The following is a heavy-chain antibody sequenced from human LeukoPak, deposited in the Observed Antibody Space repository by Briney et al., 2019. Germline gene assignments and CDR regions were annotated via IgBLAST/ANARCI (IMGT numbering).Heavy chain of an antibody. CDR1: GGSISSSSYY. J-gene: IGHJ5*02. Sequence: SETLSLTCTVSGGSISSSSYYWGWIRQPPGKGLEWIGSIYYSGSTYYNPSLKSRVTISVDTSKNQFSLKLSSVTAADTAVYYCARIYAYYFGSGTYRGTWFDPWGQGTLVTVSS. CDR3: ARIYAYYFGSGTYRGTWFDP. V-gene: IGHV4-39*07. CDR2: IYYSGST. D-gene: IGHD3-10*01.